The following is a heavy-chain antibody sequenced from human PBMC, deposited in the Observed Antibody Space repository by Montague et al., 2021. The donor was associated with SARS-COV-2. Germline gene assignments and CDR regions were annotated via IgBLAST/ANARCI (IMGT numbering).Heavy chain of an antibody. J-gene: IGHJ4*02. CDR1: GDSITTYY. Sequence: SETLSLTCSVSGDSITTYYWCWIRQSPGRGLERIGLIYYTGTTKYDPSLTSRVPISVDTSTWQISLKLKSVTAADTAVYYCARAQTTCSIANGVNYFDYWGQGTLVTVSS. V-gene: IGHV4-59*01. CDR3: ARAQTTCSIANGVNYFDY. D-gene: IGHD1-1*01. CDR2: IYYTGTT.